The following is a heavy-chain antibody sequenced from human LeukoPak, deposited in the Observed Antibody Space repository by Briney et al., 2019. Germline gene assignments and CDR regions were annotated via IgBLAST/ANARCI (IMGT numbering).Heavy chain of an antibody. J-gene: IGHJ4*01. CDR3: ARDSGNYIDY. Sequence: GGSLRLSCTASGFTFGHFSMNWFRLAPGKGLQWVSFISGSSKTIYYGDSVKGRFTISRDNAKNSLYLQMNGLRDEDAALYFCARDSGNYIDYWGQGTQVVVSS. CDR2: ISGSSKTI. CDR1: GFTFGHFS. V-gene: IGHV3-48*02. D-gene: IGHD2/OR15-2a*01.